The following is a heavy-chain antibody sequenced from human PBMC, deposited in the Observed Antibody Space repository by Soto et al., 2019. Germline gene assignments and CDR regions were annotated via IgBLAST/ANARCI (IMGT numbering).Heavy chain of an antibody. Sequence: QVQLQESGPGLVKPSETLSLTCTVSGGSISGFYWDWIRQPAGKGLGWIGRIYMSGTTTYNPSLKGPFTMSVDTSKSQFALKLSSVTAADTAVYYCARSPSTSSIGTFDCWGLGALVTVSS. V-gene: IGHV4-4*07. CDR2: IYMSGTT. J-gene: IGHJ3*01. CDR1: GGSISGFY. D-gene: IGHD6-6*01. CDR3: ARSPSTSSIGTFDC.